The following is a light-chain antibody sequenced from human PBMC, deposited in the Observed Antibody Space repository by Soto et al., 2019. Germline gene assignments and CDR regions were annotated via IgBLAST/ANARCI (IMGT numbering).Light chain of an antibody. V-gene: IGKV3-20*01. CDR3: QQYGRSPPWT. Sequence: EIVLTQSPGTLSLSPGERATLSCRASQSVSSSYLAWYQQKPGQAPRLLIYGASSRATGIPDRFSGSGSGKDLTLTISRLEPEDFAVYYCQQYGRSPPWTFGPGTKVEIK. CDR2: GAS. CDR1: QSVSSSY. J-gene: IGKJ1*01.